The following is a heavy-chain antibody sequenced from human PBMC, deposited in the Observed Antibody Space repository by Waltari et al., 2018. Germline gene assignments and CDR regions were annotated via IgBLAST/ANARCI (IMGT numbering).Heavy chain of an antibody. V-gene: IGHV4-39*07. D-gene: IGHD3-22*01. CDR1: GGSISSRSYY. CDR2: IYYIGST. J-gene: IGHJ6*02. CDR3: ARVGVTMIVVKYGMDV. Sequence: QLQLQESGPGLVKPSETLSLTCTVSGGSISSRSYYWGWIRQPPGKGLEWIGSIYYIGSTYYNPSLKSRVTISVDTSKNQFSLKLSSVTAADTAVYYCARVGVTMIVVKYGMDVWGQGTTVTVSS.